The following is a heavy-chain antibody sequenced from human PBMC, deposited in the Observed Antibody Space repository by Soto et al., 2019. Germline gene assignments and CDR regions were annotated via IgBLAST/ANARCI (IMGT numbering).Heavy chain of an antibody. CDR2: ISSSSSTI. Sequence: EVQLVESGGGLVQPGGSLRLSCAASGFTFSSYSMNWVRQAPWQGLEWVSYISSSSSTIYYADFVKGRFTISRDNANNSLYLQMNSRRAVDTAVYYCASESSGGLGGYCSSTICYVGDAFDILGQGTIVTVSS. D-gene: IGHD2-2*01. J-gene: IGHJ3*02. V-gene: IGHV3-48*01. CDR1: GFTFSSYS. CDR3: ASESSGGLGGYCSSTICYVGDAFDI.